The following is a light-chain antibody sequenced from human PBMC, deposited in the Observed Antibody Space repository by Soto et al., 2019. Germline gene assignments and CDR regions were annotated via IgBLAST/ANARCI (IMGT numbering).Light chain of an antibody. CDR3: QRYGGL. Sequence: EIVLTQSPGTLSLSPGERATLSCRASQSISSSYLAWYQQKAGQPPRLLIYGASSRAAGIPDRFRGSGSGTDFTLTISRLEPEDFAVYYCQRYGGLFGQGTKVDNK. J-gene: IGKJ1*01. CDR1: QSISSSY. CDR2: GAS. V-gene: IGKV3-20*01.